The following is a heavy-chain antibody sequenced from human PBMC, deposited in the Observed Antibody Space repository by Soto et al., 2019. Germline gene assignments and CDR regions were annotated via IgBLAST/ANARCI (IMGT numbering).Heavy chain of an antibody. Sequence: GGSLRLSCAASGFTFSGYYMSWIRHAPGKGLEWVSYISSSGSTIYYADSVKGRFTISRDNAKNSLYLQMNSLRAEDTAVYYCARGVTYYYDSSGNFDYWGQGTLVTVSS. CDR3: ARGVTYYYDSSGNFDY. D-gene: IGHD3-22*01. J-gene: IGHJ4*02. CDR2: ISSSGSTI. V-gene: IGHV3-11*01. CDR1: GFTFSGYY.